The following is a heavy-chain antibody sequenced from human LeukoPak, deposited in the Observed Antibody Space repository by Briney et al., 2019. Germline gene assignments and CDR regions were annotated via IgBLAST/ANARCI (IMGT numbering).Heavy chain of an antibody. D-gene: IGHD4-17*01. CDR3: ASGGYGDHEYFDY. CDR1: GFTFSSYW. Sequence: TGGSLRLSCAASGFTFSSYWMSWVRQAPGKGLEWVANIKQDGSEKYYVDSVKGRFTISRDNAKNSLYLQMNSLRAEDTAVYCCASGGYGDHEYFDYWGQGTLVTVSS. J-gene: IGHJ4*02. V-gene: IGHV3-7*01. CDR2: IKQDGSEK.